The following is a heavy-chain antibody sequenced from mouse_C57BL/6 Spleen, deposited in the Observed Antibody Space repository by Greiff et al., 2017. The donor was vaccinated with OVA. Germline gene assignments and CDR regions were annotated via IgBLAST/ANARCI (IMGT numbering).Heavy chain of an antibody. CDR1: GFTFSDYY. V-gene: IGHV5-16*01. CDR3: ARGSTDYFDY. Sequence: EVKLMESEGGLVQPGSSMKLSCTASGFTFSDYYMAWVRQVPEKGLEWVANINYDGSSTYYLDSLKSRFIISRDNAKNILYLQMSSLKSEDTATYYCARGSTDYFDYWGQGTTLTVSS. J-gene: IGHJ2*01. CDR2: INYDGSST. D-gene: IGHD1-1*01.